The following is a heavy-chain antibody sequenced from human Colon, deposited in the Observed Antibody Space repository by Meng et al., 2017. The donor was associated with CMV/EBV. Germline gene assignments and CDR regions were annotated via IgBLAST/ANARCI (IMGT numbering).Heavy chain of an antibody. Sequence: ASVFRFNDYSVSWLRQAPGKGLEWISYISISGRTICYADSVRGRFTISRDNARNSLFLQMNTLRADDTAVYYCVRTPAAATGWFDPWGQGTLVTVSS. CDR3: VRTPAAATGWFDP. CDR1: VFRFNDYS. J-gene: IGHJ5*02. V-gene: IGHV3-11*01. D-gene: IGHD6-13*01. CDR2: ISISGRTI.